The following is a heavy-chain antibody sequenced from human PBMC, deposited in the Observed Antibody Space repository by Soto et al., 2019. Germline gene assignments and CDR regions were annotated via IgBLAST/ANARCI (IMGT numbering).Heavy chain of an antibody. V-gene: IGHV4-59*01. J-gene: IGHJ4*02. CDR3: ARGGSGPSDPDDSFDD. CDR1: GASISRYY. Sequence: SETLSLTCTVSGASISRYYWSWIRQPPGKGLEWIGYTYYSGSTNYNPSLKRRVTLSVDTSKNQFSLKLSSVTAAVKAVYYWARGGSGPSDPDDSFDDWGQGTLVTVSS. D-gene: IGHD3-3*01. CDR2: TYYSGST.